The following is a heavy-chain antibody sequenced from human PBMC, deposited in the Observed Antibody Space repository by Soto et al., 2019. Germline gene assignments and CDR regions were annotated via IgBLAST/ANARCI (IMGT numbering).Heavy chain of an antibody. CDR1: GGSISSNNC. V-gene: IGHV4-4*02. Sequence: QVQLQESGPGLVKPSGTLSLTCAVSGGSISSNNCWSWVRQPPGKGLEWIGEIFHSGSTHYSPSLKSRFTISVDKSKKYFSLNLTSVTAADTAVYYCARVYSGSYSDSWGQGTLVTVSS. D-gene: IGHD1-26*01. J-gene: IGHJ4*02. CDR2: IFHSGST. CDR3: ARVYSGSYSDS.